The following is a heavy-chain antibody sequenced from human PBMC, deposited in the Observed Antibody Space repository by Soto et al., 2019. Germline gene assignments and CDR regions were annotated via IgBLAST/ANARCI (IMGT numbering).Heavy chain of an antibody. CDR1: GYSFTNYW. CDR2: IYPSDSDS. D-gene: IGHD4-17*01. J-gene: IGHJ5*02. V-gene: IGHV5-51*01. CDR3: AIHGFYGAYSSNYFAT. Sequence: GESLKISCKASGYSFTNYWIAWVRQMPGKGLEYMGIIYPSDSDSRYSPSFQGQVTFSADKSINTAYLQWSSLKASDTAMYYCAIHGFYGAYSSNYFATWGPRNRFTVSS.